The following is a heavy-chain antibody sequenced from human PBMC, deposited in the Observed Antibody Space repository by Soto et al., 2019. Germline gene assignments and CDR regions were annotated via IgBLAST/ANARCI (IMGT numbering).Heavy chain of an antibody. V-gene: IGHV1-2*02. D-gene: IGHD2-15*01. J-gene: IGHJ5*02. CDR1: GYFFNYYH. Sequence: ASVKVSCKTSGYFFNYYHMHWVRKAPGQGLEWMGFINPKNGDTNYAQKFQERVTMTRDTSISTVYIELSRLTSDDTAVYYCARQEGGSNIDDVFLDTWGKGTLVTV. CDR3: ARQEGGSNIDDVFLDT. CDR2: INPKNGDT.